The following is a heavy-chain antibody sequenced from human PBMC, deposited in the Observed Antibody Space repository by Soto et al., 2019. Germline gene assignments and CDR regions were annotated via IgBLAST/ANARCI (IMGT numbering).Heavy chain of an antibody. CDR1: GFTFSSYS. Sequence: EVQLVESGGGLVQPGGSLRLSCAASGFTFSSYSMNWVRQAPGKGLEWVSYISSSSTIYYADSVKGRFTISRDNAKNSLYLQMNGLRDEDTAVYYCASGDKNGYNSPFDYWGQGTLVTVSS. V-gene: IGHV3-48*02. CDR2: ISSSSTI. D-gene: IGHD5-12*01. CDR3: ASGDKNGYNSPFDY. J-gene: IGHJ4*02.